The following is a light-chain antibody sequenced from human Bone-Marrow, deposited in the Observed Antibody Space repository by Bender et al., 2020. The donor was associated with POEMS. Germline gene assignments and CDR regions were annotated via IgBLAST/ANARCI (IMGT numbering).Light chain of an antibody. Sequence: QSVLTQPPSASGTPGQTVTISCSGSVSDIGSNFVYWYQQLPGTAPKLLIYKTNERPLGVPDRFSGSKSGTSASLAISGLRSEDEADYYCATWDASLNGWVFGGGTKLTVL. CDR3: ATWDASLNGWV. V-gene: IGLV1-47*01. CDR2: KTN. CDR1: VSDIGSNF. J-gene: IGLJ3*02.